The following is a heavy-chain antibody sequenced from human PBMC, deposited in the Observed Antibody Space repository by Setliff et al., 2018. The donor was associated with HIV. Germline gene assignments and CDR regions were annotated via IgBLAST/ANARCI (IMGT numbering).Heavy chain of an antibody. D-gene: IGHD5-12*01. Sequence: SETLPLTCTVSGGSISSYYWSWIRQPAGKGLEWIGRIYTSGSTNYNPSLKSRVTMSVDTSRRQFSLKLSSVTAADTAVYYCARQGDIVAQGYFDCWGQGTLVTV. CDR1: GGSISSYY. V-gene: IGHV4-4*07. J-gene: IGHJ4*02. CDR3: ARQGDIVAQGYFDC. CDR2: IYTSGST.